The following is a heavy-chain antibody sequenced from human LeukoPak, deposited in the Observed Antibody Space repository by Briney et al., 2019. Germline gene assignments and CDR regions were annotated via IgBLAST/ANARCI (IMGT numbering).Heavy chain of an antibody. Sequence: PSETLSLTCTVSGGSISDYYWSWIRQPPGKGLEWIGYIYYSGSTTYNPSLKSRVTMSVDTAKNQFSLKLRSVTAADTAVYYCARGDFCSSSSCYLRPVDVWGKGTTVTVSS. D-gene: IGHD2-2*01. CDR2: IYYSGST. CDR1: GGSISDYY. J-gene: IGHJ6*04. V-gene: IGHV4-59*01. CDR3: ARGDFCSSSSCYLRPVDV.